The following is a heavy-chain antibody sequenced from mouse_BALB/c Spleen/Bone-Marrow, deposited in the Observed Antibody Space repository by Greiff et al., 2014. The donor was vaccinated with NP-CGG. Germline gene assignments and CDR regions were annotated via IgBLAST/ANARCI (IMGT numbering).Heavy chain of an antibody. CDR1: GFTFSDYY. CDR3: ARDRGVQGYAMDY. CDR2: IGDGGSYT. Sequence: DVHLVESGGGLVKPGGSLKLSCAASGFTFSDYYMYWVRQTPEKRLEWVATIGDGGSYTYYPDSVKGRFTISRDIAKNNLYLQMSSLKSEDTAMYYCARDRGVQGYAMDYWGQGTSVTVSS. J-gene: IGHJ4*01. D-gene: IGHD2-14*01. V-gene: IGHV5-4*02.